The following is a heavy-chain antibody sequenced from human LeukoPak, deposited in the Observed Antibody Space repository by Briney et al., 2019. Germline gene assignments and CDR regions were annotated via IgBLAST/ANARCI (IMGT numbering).Heavy chain of an antibody. Sequence: PGGSLRLSCTGSGFTFANYAMVWVRQTPGKELQWVSAIKSGGWADYAGSVQGRFTMSRDNSKNTVSLQMNSLRAEDTAIYYCGRDPNGDYIGAFDFQRWGQGTQVAVSS. J-gene: IGHJ1*01. CDR1: GFTFANYA. CDR3: GRDPNGDYIGAFDFQR. D-gene: IGHD4-17*01. CDR2: IKSGGWA. V-gene: IGHV3-23*01.